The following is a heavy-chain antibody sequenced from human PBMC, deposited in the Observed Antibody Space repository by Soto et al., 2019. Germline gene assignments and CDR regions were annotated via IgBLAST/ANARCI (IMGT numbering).Heavy chain of an antibody. Sequence: QVVLEQSGGEVKKPGASVXXXXXXSGYTFSGYXITWVRQAPGQGLEWMGRISGYNGNTNYARTLRGRLTLTTDTSTSTAYMELRSLTSDDTAVYYCARDVFCGGAPACPDMDVWGQGTTVTVSS. CDR3: ARDVFCGGAPACPDMDV. CDR1: GYTFSGYX. J-gene: IGHJ6*02. D-gene: IGHD2-21*01. V-gene: IGHV1-18*04. CDR2: ISGYNGNT.